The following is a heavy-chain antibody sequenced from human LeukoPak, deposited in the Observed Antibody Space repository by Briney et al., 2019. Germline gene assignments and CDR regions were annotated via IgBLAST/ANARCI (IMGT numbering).Heavy chain of an antibody. CDR3: ARGPTTVTRAFDY. CDR2: IYTSGST. V-gene: IGHV4-61*02. J-gene: IGHJ4*02. D-gene: IGHD4-17*01. CDR1: GGSISSGSYY. Sequence: SETLSLTCTVSGGSISSGSYYWSWIRQPAGKGLEWIGRIYTSGSTNYNPSLKSRVTISVDTSKNQFSLNLNSVTAADTAVYYCARGPTTVTRAFDYWGQGTLATVSS.